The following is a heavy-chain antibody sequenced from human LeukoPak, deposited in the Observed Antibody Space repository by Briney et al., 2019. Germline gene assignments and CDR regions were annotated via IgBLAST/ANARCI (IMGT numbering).Heavy chain of an antibody. CDR2: ISSSSSYI. J-gene: IGHJ4*02. CDR3: ARATGKYSSSSMLASLDYFDY. CDR1: GFTFSSYS. Sequence: AGGSLRLSCAASGFTFSSYSMNWVRQAPGKGLEWVSSISSSSSYIYYADSVKGRFTISRDNAKNSLYLQMNSLIAEDTAVYYCARATGKYSSSSMLASLDYFDYWGQGTLVTVSS. D-gene: IGHD6-6*01. V-gene: IGHV3-21*01.